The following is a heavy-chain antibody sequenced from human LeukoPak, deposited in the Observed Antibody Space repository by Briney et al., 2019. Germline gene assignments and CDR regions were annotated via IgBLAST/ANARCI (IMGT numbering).Heavy chain of an antibody. CDR1: GFTFSSYG. Sequence: PGRSLRLSCAASGFTFSSYGMHWVRQAPGKGLEWVAVIWYDGSNKYYADSVKGRFTISRDNSKNTLYLQMNSLRAEDTAVYYCARENDFWSGYSSDYWGQGTLVTVSS. V-gene: IGHV3-33*01. D-gene: IGHD3-3*01. CDR3: ARENDFWSGYSSDY. CDR2: IWYDGSNK. J-gene: IGHJ4*02.